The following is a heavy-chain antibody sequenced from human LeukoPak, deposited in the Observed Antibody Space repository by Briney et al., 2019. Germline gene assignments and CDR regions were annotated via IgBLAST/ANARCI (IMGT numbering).Heavy chain of an antibody. CDR2: IYSGTI. J-gene: IGHJ4*02. Sequence: GGSLRLSCTVSGFTVSSNSMSWVRQAPGKGLEWVSFIYSGTIHYSDSVKGRFTISRDNSKNTLYLQMNSLRAEDTAVYYCAKRIQSAMATGYWGQGTLVTVSS. CDR3: AKRIQSAMATGY. D-gene: IGHD5-18*01. CDR1: GFTVSSNS. V-gene: IGHV3-53*01.